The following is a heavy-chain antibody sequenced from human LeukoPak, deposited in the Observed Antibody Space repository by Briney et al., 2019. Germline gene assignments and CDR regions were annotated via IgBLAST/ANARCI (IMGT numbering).Heavy chain of an antibody. D-gene: IGHD1-7*01. V-gene: IGHV1-69*05. CDR2: IIPIFGTA. CDR1: GGTFSSYA. CDR3: ARDLVNWNYSFAGDATASFDP. J-gene: IGHJ5*02. Sequence: SVKVSCKASGGTFSSYAISWVRQAPGQGLEGMGRIIPIFGTANYAQKFQGRVTITTDESTSTAYMELSSLRSEDTAVYYCARDLVNWNYSFAGDATASFDPWGQGTLVTVSS.